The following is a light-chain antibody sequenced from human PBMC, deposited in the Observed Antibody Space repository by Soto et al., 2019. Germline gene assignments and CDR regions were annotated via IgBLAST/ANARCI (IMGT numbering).Light chain of an antibody. CDR1: STDIGSYEF. J-gene: IGLJ1*01. Sequence: QSALTQPASVSGSPGQSITISCAGTSTDIGSYEFVSWYQQRPGIAPKLIIFAVSTRPSGVSDRFAGSKSGNTASLTISGLQAEDEADYYCASYTKSTTYVFGSGTKLTVL. CDR3: ASYTKSTTYV. CDR2: AVS. V-gene: IGLV2-14*01.